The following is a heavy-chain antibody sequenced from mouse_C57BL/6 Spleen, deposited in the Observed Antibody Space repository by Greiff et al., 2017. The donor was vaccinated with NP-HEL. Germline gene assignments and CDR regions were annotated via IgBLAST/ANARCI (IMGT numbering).Heavy chain of an antibody. Sequence: QVQLQQSGAELVRPGTSVKVSCKASGYAFTNYLIEWVKQRPGQGLAWIGVINPGSGGTNYNEKFKGKATLTADKSSSTAYMQLSSLTSEDSAVYFCARRLEYYGSNDAMDDWGQGTSVTVSS. J-gene: IGHJ4*01. V-gene: IGHV1-54*01. CDR3: ARRLEYYGSNDAMDD. CDR1: GYAFTNYL. CDR2: INPGSGGT. D-gene: IGHD1-1*01.